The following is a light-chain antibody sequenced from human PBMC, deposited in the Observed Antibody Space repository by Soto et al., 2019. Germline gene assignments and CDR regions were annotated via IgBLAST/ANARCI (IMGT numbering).Light chain of an antibody. CDR2: DAS. V-gene: IGKV3-15*01. CDR3: QQYHNWPIT. Sequence: EIVMTQSPATLSVSPGESATLSCRASQSVSSNLAWHQQKPGQAPRILMYDASTRATGISARFSGSGFGTEFTLTISSLQSEDFAVYYCQQYHNWPITFGQGTQREIK. J-gene: IGKJ5*01. CDR1: QSVSSN.